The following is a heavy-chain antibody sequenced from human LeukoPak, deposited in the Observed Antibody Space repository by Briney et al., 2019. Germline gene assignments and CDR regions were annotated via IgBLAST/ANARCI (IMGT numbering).Heavy chain of an antibody. V-gene: IGHV3-11*01. CDR3: ARGKRTMDV. J-gene: IGHJ6*02. Sequence: GGSLRLSCVASGFTFSDYYMTWIRQAPGRGLEWVSYMSSSGSGIYYTESVKGRFTISRDNTNNSLLLQMNSLRAEDTAVYYCARGKRTMDVWGQGTTVIVSS. CDR1: GFTFSDYY. CDR2: MSSSGSGI.